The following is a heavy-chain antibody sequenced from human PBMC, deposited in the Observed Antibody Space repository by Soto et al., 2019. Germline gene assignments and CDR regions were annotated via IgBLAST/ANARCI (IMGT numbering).Heavy chain of an antibody. D-gene: IGHD3-3*01. J-gene: IGHJ6*03. CDR2: IYYSGST. Sequence: SETLSLTCTVSGGSISSYYWSWIRQPPGKGLEWIGYIYYSGSTNYNPSLKSRVTISVDTSKNQFSLKLSSVTAADTAVYYCARGGIFGPYYYYYMDVWGKGTTVTVSS. CDR3: ARGGIFGPYYYYYMDV. V-gene: IGHV4-59*01. CDR1: GGSISSYY.